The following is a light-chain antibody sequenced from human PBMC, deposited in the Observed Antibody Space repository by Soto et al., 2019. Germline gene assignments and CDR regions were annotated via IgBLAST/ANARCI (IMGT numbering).Light chain of an antibody. CDR2: GAS. CDR3: QQYNNWPPWT. V-gene: IGKV3-15*01. J-gene: IGKJ1*01. Sequence: EIVFTQSPGTLSLSQGERATLSCRASQSVSSSYLAWYQQKPGQAPRLLIYGASTRATGIPVRFSGSGSGTEFTLTISSLQSEDFAVYYCQQYNNWPPWTFGQGTKVDIK. CDR1: QSVSSSY.